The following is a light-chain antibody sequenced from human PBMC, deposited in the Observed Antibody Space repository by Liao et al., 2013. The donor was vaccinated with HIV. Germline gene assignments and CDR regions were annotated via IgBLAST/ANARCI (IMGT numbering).Light chain of an antibody. J-gene: IGLJ2*01. CDR3: QAWDDTVV. V-gene: IGLV3-1*01. Sequence: SYEMSQPPSVSVSPGQTASITCSGNRLGDKFVSWYQQKAGRSPVVVIYQDNKRPSGIYERFSGSNSGDTATLTISETQADDEADYYCQAWDDTVVFGRGTEVDR. CDR2: QDN. CDR1: RLGDKF.